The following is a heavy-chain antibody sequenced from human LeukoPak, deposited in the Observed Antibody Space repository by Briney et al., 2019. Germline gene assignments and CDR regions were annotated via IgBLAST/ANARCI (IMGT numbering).Heavy chain of an antibody. Sequence: ASVKVSCKASDFSFTSYGMSWVRQAPGQGLEWMGWISAYNGSTKYAQKLQGRVTMTTDTSTGTAYMELRSLRPDDTAVYYCARDLTSNVAVTEYHYYAMDVWGRGTTVTVSS. V-gene: IGHV1-18*01. CDR2: ISAYNGST. J-gene: IGHJ6*02. CDR1: DFSFTSYG. D-gene: IGHD6-19*01. CDR3: ARDLTSNVAVTEYHYYAMDV.